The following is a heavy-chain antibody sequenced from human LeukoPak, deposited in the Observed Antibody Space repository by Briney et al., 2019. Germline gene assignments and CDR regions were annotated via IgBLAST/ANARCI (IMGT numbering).Heavy chain of an antibody. CDR3: ARGPKRITMVRGVIRPFDY. D-gene: IGHD3-10*01. Sequence: SETLSLTCAVCGGSFSGYYWSWIRQPPGKGLEWIGEINHSGSTNYNPPLKSRVTISVDTSKNQFSLKLSSVTAADTAVYYCARGPKRITMVRGVIRPFDYWGQGTLVTVSS. CDR2: INHSGST. CDR1: GGSFSGYY. V-gene: IGHV4-34*01. J-gene: IGHJ4*02.